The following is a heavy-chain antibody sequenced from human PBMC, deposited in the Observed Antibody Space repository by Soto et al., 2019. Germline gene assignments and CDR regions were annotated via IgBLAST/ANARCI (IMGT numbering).Heavy chain of an antibody. Sequence: PSETLSLTCSVSGYLISSGYYWGWVRQTPGKGLEWLGSIDYSGRTYKNPSLKSRVSASVDLSKNQFSLNLRSVTAADTAVYYCARADSVLVAKGFDLWGQGTLVTVSS. CDR3: ARADSVLVAKGFDL. J-gene: IGHJ4*02. CDR2: IDYSGRT. CDR1: GYLISSGYY. V-gene: IGHV4-38-2*02. D-gene: IGHD2-8*02.